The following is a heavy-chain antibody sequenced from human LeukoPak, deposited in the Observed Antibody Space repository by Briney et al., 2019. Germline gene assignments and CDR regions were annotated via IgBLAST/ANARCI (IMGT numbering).Heavy chain of an antibody. D-gene: IGHD6-19*01. V-gene: IGHV3-33*01. CDR3: ARVMEQWLVDY. J-gene: IGHJ4*02. Sequence: GSLRLSCAASGFTFSSYGMHWVRQAPGKGLEWVAVIWYDGSNKYYADSVKGRFTISRDNSKNTLYLQMNSLRAEDTAVYYCARVMEQWLVDYWGQGTLVTVSS. CDR2: IWYDGSNK. CDR1: GFTFSSYG.